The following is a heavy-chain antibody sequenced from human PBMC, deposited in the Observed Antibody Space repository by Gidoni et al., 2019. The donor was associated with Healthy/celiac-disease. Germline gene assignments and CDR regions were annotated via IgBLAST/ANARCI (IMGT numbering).Heavy chain of an antibody. CDR3: AIGPGRGEMATIYAFDI. Sequence: QLQLVQSGAELKKPGASVKVSCKASGYTFTGHYMHWVRQAPGQALEWMGRINPNSGGTNYAQKFQGRVTMTRDTSISTAYMELSRLRSDDTAVYYCAIGPGRGEMATIYAFDIWGQGTMVTVSS. CDR1: GYTFTGHY. V-gene: IGHV1-2*06. D-gene: IGHD5-12*01. J-gene: IGHJ3*02. CDR2: INPNSGGT.